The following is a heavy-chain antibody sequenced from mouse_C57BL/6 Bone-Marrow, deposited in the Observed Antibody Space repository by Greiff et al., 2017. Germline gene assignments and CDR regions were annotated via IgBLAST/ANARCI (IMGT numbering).Heavy chain of an antibody. Sequence: FQLQQSGPELVKPGASVKISCKASGYSFTGYYMNWVKQSPEKSLEWIGEVNPSTGGTTYNQKFKAKATLTVDKSSSTAYMHLKSLTSEDSAVYYCARRGSPYWYFDVWGTGTTVTVSS. J-gene: IGHJ1*03. CDR3: ARRGSPYWYFDV. CDR1: GYSFTGYY. V-gene: IGHV1-42*01. CDR2: VNPSTGGT.